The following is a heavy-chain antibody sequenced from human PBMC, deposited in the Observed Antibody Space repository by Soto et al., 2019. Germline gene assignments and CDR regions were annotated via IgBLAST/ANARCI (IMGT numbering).Heavy chain of an antibody. CDR2: IWYDGSNK. V-gene: IGHV3-33*06. CDR3: AKAQYSYAYGMDV. J-gene: IGHJ6*02. Sequence: GGSLRLSCAASGFTFSSYGMHWVRQAPGKGLEWVAVIWYDGSNKFYADSVKGRFTISRDNSKNTLYLQMNSLRAEDTAVYYCAKAQYSYAYGMDVWGQGTTVTVSS. D-gene: IGHD5-18*01. CDR1: GFTFSSYG.